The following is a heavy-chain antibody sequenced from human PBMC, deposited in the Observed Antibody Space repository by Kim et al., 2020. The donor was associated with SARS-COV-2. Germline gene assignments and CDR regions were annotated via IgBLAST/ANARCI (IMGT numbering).Heavy chain of an antibody. D-gene: IGHD6-19*01. Sequence: GGSLRLSCAASGITLSSYAMHWVRQAPGKGLEWVAIISYDGHNKQYADFVKGRFTISRDTSTNTLYLRMNSLRPDDTALYYCTKGGDNSGWSFDSWGQGAPVTVSS. V-gene: IGHV3-30*18. J-gene: IGHJ4*02. CDR3: TKGGDNSGWSFDS. CDR2: ISYDGHNK. CDR1: GITLSSYA.